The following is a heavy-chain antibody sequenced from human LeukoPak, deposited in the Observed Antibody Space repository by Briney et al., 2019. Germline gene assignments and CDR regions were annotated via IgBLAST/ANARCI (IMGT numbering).Heavy chain of an antibody. V-gene: IGHV4-39*07. Sequence: PSETLSLTCIVSGGSISSSGYYWGWIRQPPEKGLEWIGSIYYTGSTYYNPSLKSRVTISVDTSKNQFSLKLSSVTAADTAVYYCARAEGIAAAGTPDYWGQGTLVTVSS. D-gene: IGHD6-13*01. CDR3: ARAEGIAAAGTPDY. J-gene: IGHJ4*02. CDR1: GGSISSSGYY. CDR2: IYYTGST.